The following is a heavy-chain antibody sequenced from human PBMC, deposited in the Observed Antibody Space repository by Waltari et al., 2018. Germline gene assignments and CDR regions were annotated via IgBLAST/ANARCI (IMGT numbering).Heavy chain of an antibody. D-gene: IGHD3-16*02. CDR2: IYYSGST. CDR3: ARHSRDYVWGSYRSKYYYYYMDV. CDR1: GGSISSSSYY. J-gene: IGHJ6*03. V-gene: IGHV4-39*07. Sequence: QLQLQESGPGLVKPSETLSLTCTVSGGSISSSSYYWGWIRQPPGKGLEWIGSIYYSGSTYYNPSLKSRVTISVDTSKNQFSLKLSSVTAADTAVYYCARHSRDYVWGSYRSKYYYYYMDVWGKGTTVTVSS.